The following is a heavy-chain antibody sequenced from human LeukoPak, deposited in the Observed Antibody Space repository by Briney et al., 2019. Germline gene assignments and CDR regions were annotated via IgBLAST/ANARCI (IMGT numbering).Heavy chain of an antibody. D-gene: IGHD2-2*01. CDR2: IIPIFGTA. Sequence: VKVSCQASGGTFSSYVMSRVREAPGQGLEWMGGIIPIFGTANYAQTFQGRVTTTADKSTSTAYMELSSLRAEDTAVYYCARETFCTNTTCPIGDHFDYWGQGTLVTVSS. V-gene: IGHV1-69*06. J-gene: IGHJ4*02. CDR3: ARETFCTNTTCPIGDHFDY. CDR1: GGTFSSYV.